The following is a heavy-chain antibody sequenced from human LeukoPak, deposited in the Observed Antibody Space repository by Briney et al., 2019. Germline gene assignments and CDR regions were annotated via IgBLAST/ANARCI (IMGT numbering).Heavy chain of an antibody. V-gene: IGHV1-2*06. Sequence: ASVKVSCKASGYTFTGYYMHWVRQAPGQGLEWMGRINPNSGGTNYAQKFQGRDTMTRDTSISTAYMELSRLRSDDTAVYYCARVWGIVGASDAFDIWGQGTMVTVSS. CDR2: INPNSGGT. J-gene: IGHJ3*02. CDR1: GYTFTGYY. D-gene: IGHD1-26*01. CDR3: ARVWGIVGASDAFDI.